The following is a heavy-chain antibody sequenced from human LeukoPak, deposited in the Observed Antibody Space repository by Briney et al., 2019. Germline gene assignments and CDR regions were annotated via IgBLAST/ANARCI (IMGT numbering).Heavy chain of an antibody. Sequence: GTSLRLSCAASGFTFSSYAMSWVRQAPGKGLEWVSAISGSGGSTYYADSVKGRFTISRDNSKNTLYLQINSLRAEDTAVYYCAKEEGYSYGCIQLWGQGTLVTVSS. D-gene: IGHD5-18*01. CDR2: ISGSGGST. J-gene: IGHJ4*02. V-gene: IGHV3-23*01. CDR1: GFTFSSYA. CDR3: AKEEGYSYGCIQL.